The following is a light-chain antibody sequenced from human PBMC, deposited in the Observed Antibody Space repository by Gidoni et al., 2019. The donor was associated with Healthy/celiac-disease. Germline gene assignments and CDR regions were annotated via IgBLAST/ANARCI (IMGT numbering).Light chain of an antibody. CDR2: AAS. CDR1: QSISNY. CDR3: QQSYSTPRT. Sequence: DIQMTQSPSSLSASVGDRVTITGRASQSISNYLNWYQQRPGKAPKLLIYAASSLQSGVPSRFSGSGSGTDFTLTISSLQPEDFATYFCQQSYSTPRTFXQXTKVXIK. V-gene: IGKV1-39*01. J-gene: IGKJ1*01.